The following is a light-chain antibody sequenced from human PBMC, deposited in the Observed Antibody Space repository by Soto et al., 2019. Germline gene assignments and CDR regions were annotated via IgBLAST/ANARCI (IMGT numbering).Light chain of an antibody. Sequence: QSVLTQPASVSGSPGQSTTISCTGSSSDIGSFNYVSWYQQHPGKAPKLMIYDVADRPSGVSNRFSGSKSGDTAYLTISGIQPEDEADYYCSSYTTSSTLSVLGTGTKVTVL. CDR2: DVA. CDR1: SSDIGSFNY. V-gene: IGLV2-14*01. J-gene: IGLJ1*01. CDR3: SSYTTSSTLSV.